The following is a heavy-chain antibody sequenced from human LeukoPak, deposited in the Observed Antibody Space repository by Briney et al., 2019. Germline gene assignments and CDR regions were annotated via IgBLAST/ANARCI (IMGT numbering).Heavy chain of an antibody. D-gene: IGHD1-26*01. V-gene: IGHV4-4*07. CDR3: AIAFGGNSFDY. CDR2: IHKSETT. J-gene: IGHJ4*02. Sequence: PSKTLSLTCKVSLGSINNYYCSWVRQPAGKGLEWIGRIHKSETTYYSPSLKSQVTMSIHTSKNQFTLQLSAVSAANTAIYYCAIAFGGNSFDYWGQGTLVAVSS. CDR1: LGSINNYY.